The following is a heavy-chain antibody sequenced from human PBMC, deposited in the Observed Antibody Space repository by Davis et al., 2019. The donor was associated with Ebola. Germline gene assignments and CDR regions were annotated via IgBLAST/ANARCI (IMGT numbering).Heavy chain of an antibody. Sequence: SVTVPRMASGFTLTKHAIFRVRLAPGHSLDWMGLVHAVNGNTKYSQKFQRIVTITMDTSASTAYMELSSLRSEDTAVYYCARSLDSSGWYIPSDYWGQGTTVTVSS. CDR2: VHAVNGNT. D-gene: IGHD6-19*01. J-gene: IGHJ4*02. CDR3: ARSLDSSGWYIPSDY. CDR1: GFTLTKHA. V-gene: IGHV1-3*01.